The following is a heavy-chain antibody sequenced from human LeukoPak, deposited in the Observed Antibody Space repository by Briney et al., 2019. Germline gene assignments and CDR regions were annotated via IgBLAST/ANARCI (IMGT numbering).Heavy chain of an antibody. D-gene: IGHD2-8*02. CDR3: ARRMGSGATYPRTFDY. CDR2: IHYSGDT. Sequence: PSETLSLTCSVSGASISSSYWTWIRQPPGKGLERIGNIHYSGDTNHNPSLKSRVTLSVDTSKNQVSLTLSSVTAADTAVYFCARRMGSGATYPRTFDYWGQGTLVTVSS. J-gene: IGHJ4*02. V-gene: IGHV4-59*08. CDR1: GASISSSY.